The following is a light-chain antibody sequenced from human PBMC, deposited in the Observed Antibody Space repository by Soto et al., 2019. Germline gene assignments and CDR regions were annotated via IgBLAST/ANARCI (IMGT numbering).Light chain of an antibody. CDR1: QSVLYSSNNKNY. CDR3: QQCYSSPIT. V-gene: IGKV4-1*01. Sequence: DIVMTQSPDSLAASLGERATINCKCSQSVLYSSNNKNYLAWYQQKPGQPPKLLIYWASTRKSGVPDRFSGSGSGTDFTLTISSLKAEDVAVYYCQQCYSSPITFGQGTRLEIK. CDR2: WAS. J-gene: IGKJ5*01.